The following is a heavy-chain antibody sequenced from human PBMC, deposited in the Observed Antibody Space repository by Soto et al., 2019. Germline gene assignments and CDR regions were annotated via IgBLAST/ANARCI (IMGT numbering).Heavy chain of an antibody. J-gene: IGHJ5*02. Sequence: PGGSLRLSCAASGFTFSSYSMNWVRQAPGKGLEWVSYISSSSSTIYYADSVKGRFTISRDNAKNSLYLQMNSLRAEDTAVYYCARVVVVVAATTTNWFDPWGQGTLVTVSS. CDR2: ISSSSSTI. CDR3: ARVVVVVAATTTNWFDP. CDR1: GFTFSSYS. V-gene: IGHV3-48*01. D-gene: IGHD2-15*01.